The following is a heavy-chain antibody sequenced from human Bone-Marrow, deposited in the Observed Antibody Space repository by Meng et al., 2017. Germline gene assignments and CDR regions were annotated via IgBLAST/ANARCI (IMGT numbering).Heavy chain of an antibody. CDR3: ATEGAGEQEPFYYGMDV. J-gene: IGHJ6*02. CDR2: FDPEDGET. Sequence: ASVKVSCKASGGTFSSYTISWVRQAPGKGLEWMGGFDPEDGETIYAQKFQGRVTMTEDTSTDTAYMELSSLRSEDTAVYYCATEGAGEQEPFYYGMDVWGQGTTVTVSS. CDR1: GGTFSSYT. V-gene: IGHV1-24*01. D-gene: IGHD3-16*01.